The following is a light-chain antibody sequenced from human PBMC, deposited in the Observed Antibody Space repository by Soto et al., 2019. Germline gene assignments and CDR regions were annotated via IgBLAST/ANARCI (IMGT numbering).Light chain of an antibody. CDR1: QSIYDK. Sequence: EIVMSQSPTTLSVFSGERVSLSRRASQSIYDKLAWYQQKPGQTPRLLIYDASTRATGISGSFSGSGSGTEFTLTISSLQSEDFAVYYCQQYNRWPLTFGGGTKVDIK. CDR3: QQYNRWPLT. V-gene: IGKV3-15*01. J-gene: IGKJ4*01. CDR2: DAS.